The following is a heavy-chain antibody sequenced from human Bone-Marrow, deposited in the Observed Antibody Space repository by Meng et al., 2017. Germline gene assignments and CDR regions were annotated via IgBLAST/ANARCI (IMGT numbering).Heavy chain of an antibody. CDR2: IYSGGTT. D-gene: IGHD3-10*01. V-gene: IGHV3-53*01. CDR3: ARVLRGWGYFDY. CDR1: GFSVSSSY. J-gene: IGHJ4*02. Sequence: VRLVEPGGGLIRPGGSLRLSCAASGFSVSSSYMSWGRQAPGKGPEWVSVIYSGGTTYYADSVKGRFTISRDNSRNTLYLQVNSLRAEDTAVYYCARVLRGWGYFDYWGQGTLVTVSS.